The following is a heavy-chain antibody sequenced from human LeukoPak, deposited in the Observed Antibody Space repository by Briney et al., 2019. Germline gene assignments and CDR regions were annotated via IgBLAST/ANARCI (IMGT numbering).Heavy chain of an antibody. V-gene: IGHV3-23*01. CDR2: ISDTGGRT. J-gene: IGHJ5*02. CDR3: AKGGQDFDFWRFDL. CDR1: GFSFSDSA. Sequence: GGSLRLSCAAAGFSFSDSAVSWVRHSPGEGLKWVSSISDTGGRTYYADSVKGRFTITRDNSRNTVNLQMNSLRAGDTARYYCAKGGQDFDFWRFDLWGQGILVIVSS. D-gene: IGHD3-3*01.